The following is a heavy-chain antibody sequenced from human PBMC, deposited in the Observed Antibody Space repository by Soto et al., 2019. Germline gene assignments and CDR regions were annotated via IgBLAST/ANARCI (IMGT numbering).Heavy chain of an antibody. J-gene: IGHJ4*02. CDR2: IYHSGRT. CDR1: GGSISSGGYS. Sequence: QLQLQESGSGLVKPSQTLSLTCAVSGGSISSGGYSWSWIRQPPGKGLEWIGYIYHSGRTYYNPALKSRVTISVDRSKNQFALKLSAVTAADTAVYYCARGGVDYYDSSGYYCSPYYFDYWGQGTLVTVSS. D-gene: IGHD3-22*01. V-gene: IGHV4-30-2*01. CDR3: ARGGVDYYDSSGYYCSPYYFDY.